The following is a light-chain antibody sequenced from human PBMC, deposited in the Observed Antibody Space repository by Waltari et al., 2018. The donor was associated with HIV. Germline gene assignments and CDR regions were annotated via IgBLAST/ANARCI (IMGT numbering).Light chain of an antibody. J-gene: IGLJ2*01. Sequence: QSALTQTRSVSGYPGQSVTVSCTGTSSDVGGYNYVSWSQQHPGKAPKLMIYDVSKRPSGVPDRFSGSKSGNTASLTISGLQSEDEADYYCCSYAGSYTLVFGGGTKLTVL. CDR2: DVS. V-gene: IGLV2-11*01. CDR3: CSYAGSYTLV. CDR1: SSDVGGYNY.